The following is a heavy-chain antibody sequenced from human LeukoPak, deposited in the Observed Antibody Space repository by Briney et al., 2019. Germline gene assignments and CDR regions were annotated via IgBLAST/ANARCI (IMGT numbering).Heavy chain of an antibody. J-gene: IGHJ4*02. CDR1: GYTFTMYS. CDR3: ARITVPCTSTNCHPYFDY. V-gene: IGHV1-18*01. CDR2: INPYNGDT. D-gene: IGHD2-2*01. Sequence: ASVKVSCKASGYTFTMYSISRVRQAPGQGLEWMGWINPYNGDTNNAQKLQGRVTMTTDTSTSTAYMELRSLRSDDTAVYYCARITVPCTSTNCHPYFDYWGQGTLVTVSS.